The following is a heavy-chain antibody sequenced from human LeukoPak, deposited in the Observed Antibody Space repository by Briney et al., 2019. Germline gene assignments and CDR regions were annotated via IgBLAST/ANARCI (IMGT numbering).Heavy chain of an antibody. CDR1: GFTFDDYA. CDR3: AKDINQGSGWL. V-gene: IGHV3-9*01. Sequence: GGSLRLSCAASGFTFDDYAMHWVRQAPGKGLEWVSGISWNSGSIGYADSVKGRFTISRDNAKNSLYLQMNSLRAEDTALYYCAKDINQGSGWLWGQGTLVTVSS. J-gene: IGHJ4*02. CDR2: ISWNSGSI. D-gene: IGHD6-19*01.